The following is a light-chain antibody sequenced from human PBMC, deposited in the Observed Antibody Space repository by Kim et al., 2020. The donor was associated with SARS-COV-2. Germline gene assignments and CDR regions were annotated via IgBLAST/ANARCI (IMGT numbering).Light chain of an antibody. CDR1: QGIRKD. CDR2: AAS. Sequence: EAGGDSVTITCRASQGIRKDLGWYQQKPGKAPKLLIYAASSLQTGVPSRFSGSGSGTTFTLTISSLQPEDFATYYCLQDYDYPWTFGQGTKVDIK. CDR3: LQDYDYPWT. J-gene: IGKJ1*01. V-gene: IGKV1-6*01.